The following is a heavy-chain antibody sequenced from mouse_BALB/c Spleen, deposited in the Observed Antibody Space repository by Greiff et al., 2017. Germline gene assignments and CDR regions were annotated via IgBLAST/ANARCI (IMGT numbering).Heavy chain of an antibody. Sequence: VKLEESGPGLVAPSQSLSITCTVSGFSLTSYGVHWVRQPPGKGLEWLGVIWAGGSTNYNSALMSRLSISKDNSKSQVFLKMNSLQTDDTAMYYCAREDGNYLDYWGQGTTLTVSS. D-gene: IGHD2-1*01. CDR3: AREDGNYLDY. CDR1: GFSLTSYG. CDR2: IWAGGST. V-gene: IGHV2-9*02. J-gene: IGHJ2*01.